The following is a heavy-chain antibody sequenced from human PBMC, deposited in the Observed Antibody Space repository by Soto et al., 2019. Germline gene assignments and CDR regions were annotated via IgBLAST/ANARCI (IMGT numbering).Heavy chain of an antibody. CDR2: IKEDGSER. J-gene: IGHJ5*02. CDR3: ASARHIGP. V-gene: IGHV3-7*01. CDR1: GFTFSNYW. Sequence: HPGGSLRRSCAASGFTFSNYWMIWVRQAPGKGLEWVANIKEDGSERNYVDSVKGRFTISRDNAENSLYLQMNSLRAEDTAVYYCASARHIGPWGQGTLVTVSS. D-gene: IGHD2-21*01.